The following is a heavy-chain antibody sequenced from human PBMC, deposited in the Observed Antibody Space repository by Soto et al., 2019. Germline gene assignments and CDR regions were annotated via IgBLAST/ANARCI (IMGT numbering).Heavy chain of an antibody. CDR3: AKDGVGWVTTVSYFDS. D-gene: IGHD4-4*01. CDR2: ISVSGDTT. Sequence: GGSLRLSCAASGFTFSSFAVNWVRQAPGKGLEWVSTISVSGDTTTYADSVKGRFTISRDNSMDTLYLQMNSLRAEDTALYFCAKDGVGWVTTVSYFDSWGQGTRVTVSS. CDR1: GFTFSSFA. V-gene: IGHV3-23*01. J-gene: IGHJ4*02.